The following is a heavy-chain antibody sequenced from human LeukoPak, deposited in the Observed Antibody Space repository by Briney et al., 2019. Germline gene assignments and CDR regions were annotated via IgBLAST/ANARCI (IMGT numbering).Heavy chain of an antibody. Sequence: PSETLSLTCTVSGGSISSYYWSWIRQPPGKGLEWIGYIYYSGSTNYNPSLKSRVTISVDTSKNQFSLKLNSVTAADTAVYYCAGGEALWSPNDAFDIWGQGTMVTVSS. V-gene: IGHV4-59*01. CDR1: GGSISSYY. J-gene: IGHJ3*02. CDR3: AGGEALWSPNDAFDI. CDR2: IYYSGST. D-gene: IGHD3-10*01.